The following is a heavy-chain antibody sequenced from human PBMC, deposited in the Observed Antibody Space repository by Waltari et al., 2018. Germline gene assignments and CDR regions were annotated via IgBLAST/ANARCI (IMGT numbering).Heavy chain of an antibody. CDR3: ARVRGQGVIILDAFDI. V-gene: IGHV4-34*01. CDR2: SNHRGSN. J-gene: IGHJ3*02. D-gene: IGHD3-10*01. CDR1: GGSFSGYY. Sequence: QVQLQQWGAGLLKPSETLSLTCAVYGGSFSGYYWSWIRQPAGKGLEWIGESNHRGSNHYNPALKRRVTRSVDTSKNQFSVKLSSVTAADTAVYYCARVRGQGVIILDAFDIWGQGTMVTVSS.